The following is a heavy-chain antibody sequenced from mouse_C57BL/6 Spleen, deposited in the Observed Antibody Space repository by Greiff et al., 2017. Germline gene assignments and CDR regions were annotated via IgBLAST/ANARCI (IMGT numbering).Heavy chain of an antibody. D-gene: IGHD2-1*01. J-gene: IGHJ1*03. CDR2: IYPGSGST. V-gene: IGHV1-55*01. CDR3: ARVAIYYGNYEYFDV. Sequence: QVQLQQPGAELVKPGASVKMSCKASGYTFTSYWITWVKQRPGQGLEWIGDIYPGSGSTNYNEKFKSKATLTVDTSSGTAYMQLSSLTSEDSAVYYCARVAIYYGNYEYFDVWGTGTTVTVSS. CDR1: GYTFTSYW.